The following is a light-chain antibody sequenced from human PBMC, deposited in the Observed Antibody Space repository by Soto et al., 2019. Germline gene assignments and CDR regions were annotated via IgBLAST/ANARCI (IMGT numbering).Light chain of an antibody. CDR1: QSVSSSY. J-gene: IGKJ2*01. CDR3: QQYGSSPPTYT. V-gene: IGKV3-20*01. CDR2: GAS. Sequence: EIVLTQSPGTLSLSPGERATLSCRASQSVSSSYLAWYQQKPGQGPSLIIYGASSRATGIPDRFSGSGSGTDFTLTISRLEPEDFAVYYCQQYGSSPPTYTFGQGTKVEIK.